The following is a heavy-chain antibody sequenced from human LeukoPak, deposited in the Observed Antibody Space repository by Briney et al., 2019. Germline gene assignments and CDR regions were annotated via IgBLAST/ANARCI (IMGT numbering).Heavy chain of an antibody. CDR3: AKEPAWYDSSGYFDY. D-gene: IGHD3-22*01. J-gene: IGHJ4*02. Sequence: GGSLRHSCAASGFTFSSYWMSWVRQAPGKGLEWVSAISGSGGSTYYADSVKGRFTISRDNSKNTLYLQMNSLRAEDTAVYYCAKEPAWYDSSGYFDYWGQGTLVTVSS. CDR1: GFTFSSYW. CDR2: ISGSGGST. V-gene: IGHV3-23*01.